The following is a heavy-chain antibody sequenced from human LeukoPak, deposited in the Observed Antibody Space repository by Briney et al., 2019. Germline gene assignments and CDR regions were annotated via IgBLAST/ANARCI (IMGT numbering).Heavy chain of an antibody. CDR1: AFTVSSNY. D-gene: IGHD3-16*01. CDR3: AREGNDYYYDQ. V-gene: IGHV3-66*01. CDR2: IYSGGST. Sequence: GGSLRLSCAASAFTVSSNYMSWVRQAPGKGLEWVSVIYSGGSTYYADSVKGRFTISRDNAKNSLYLQVASLRGDDTATYYCAREGNDYYYDQWGQGTLVTVSP. J-gene: IGHJ4*02.